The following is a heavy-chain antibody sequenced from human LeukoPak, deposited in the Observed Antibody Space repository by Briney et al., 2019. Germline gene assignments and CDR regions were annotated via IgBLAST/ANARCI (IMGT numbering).Heavy chain of an antibody. Sequence: GVSVKVSCKASGYTFTSYYMHWVRQAPGQGLEWMGIINPSGGSTSYAQKFQGRVTMTRDTSTSTVYMELSSLRSEDTAVYYCARDWREMATSDAFDIWGQGTMVTVSS. D-gene: IGHD5-24*01. CDR2: INPSGGST. V-gene: IGHV1-46*01. J-gene: IGHJ3*02. CDR1: GYTFTSYY. CDR3: ARDWREMATSDAFDI.